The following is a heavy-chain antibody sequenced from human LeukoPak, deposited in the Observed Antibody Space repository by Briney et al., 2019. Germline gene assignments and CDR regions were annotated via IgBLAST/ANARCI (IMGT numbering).Heavy chain of an antibody. V-gene: IGHV1-8*01. Sequence: GASVKVSCKASGYTFSSYDINWVRQATGQGLEWMGWMNPNSGNTGYAQRFQGRVTMTRSTSTSTAYMELSSLTSDDTAVYYCARSFVGTRKRNDYWGQGTLVTVSS. CDR1: GYTFSSYD. J-gene: IGHJ4*02. CDR2: MNPNSGNT. D-gene: IGHD2-21*01. CDR3: ARSFVGTRKRNDY.